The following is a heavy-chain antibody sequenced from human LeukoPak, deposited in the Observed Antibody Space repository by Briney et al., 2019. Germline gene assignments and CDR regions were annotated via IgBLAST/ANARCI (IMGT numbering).Heavy chain of an antibody. D-gene: IGHD3-9*01. CDR2: IRHDGNNE. V-gene: IGHV3-30*02. Sequence: GGSLRLSCGASGFTFSDYGMFWVRQAPGKGLEWVAFIRHDGNNEYYPDSVKGRFTISRDNAKNSLYLQMHSLRAEDTAVYYCAREREYYDILSGSIQHWGQGTLVTVSS. J-gene: IGHJ1*01. CDR3: AREREYYDILSGSIQH. CDR1: GFTFSDYG.